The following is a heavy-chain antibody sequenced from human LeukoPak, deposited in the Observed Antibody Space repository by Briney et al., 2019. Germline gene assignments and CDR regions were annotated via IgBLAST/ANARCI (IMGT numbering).Heavy chain of an antibody. V-gene: IGHV4-59*02. D-gene: IGHD2-15*01. CDR2: VSYDGTT. CDR1: GDSVTSYY. Sequence: PSETLSLTCSVSGDSVTSYYWSWIRQPPGEGLEWIGYVSYDGTTNYTPSLRRRVIMAVDTAKNQISLSLRSVTAADTAVYYCARLDCSGDGCYNHWGQGTLVSVSS. J-gene: IGHJ4*02. CDR3: ARLDCSGDGCYNH.